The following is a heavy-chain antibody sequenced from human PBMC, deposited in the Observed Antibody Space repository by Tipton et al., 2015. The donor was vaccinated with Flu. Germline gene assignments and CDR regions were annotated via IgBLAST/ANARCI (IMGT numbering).Heavy chain of an antibody. D-gene: IGHD4-17*01. CDR2: IYYSGST. CDR3: ASTHAQITVTTLAFDY. Sequence: TLSLTCTVSGFTISSYYWSWIRQPPGKGLEWIGYIYYSGSTNYNPSLKSRVTISVDTSKNQFSLKLSSMTAADPAVYYCASTHAQITVTTLAFDYWGQGTLVTVSS. V-gene: IGHV4-59*12. CDR1: GFTISSYY. J-gene: IGHJ4*02.